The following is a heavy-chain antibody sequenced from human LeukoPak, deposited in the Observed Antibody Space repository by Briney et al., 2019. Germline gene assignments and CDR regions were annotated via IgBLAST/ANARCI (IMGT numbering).Heavy chain of an antibody. J-gene: IGHJ4*02. CDR3: ARDLLPMTKAGVVND. D-gene: IGHD3-3*01. CDR2: VLPIFGIT. Sequence: SVKVSCKASGGSFSSYGVSWVRQAPGQGLEWMGGVLPIFGITNYAQRFQGRVTITADESRSTAYMELSSLTSDDTAVYYCARDLLPMTKAGVVNDWGQGSLVIVSA. V-gene: IGHV1-69*13. CDR1: GGSFSSYG.